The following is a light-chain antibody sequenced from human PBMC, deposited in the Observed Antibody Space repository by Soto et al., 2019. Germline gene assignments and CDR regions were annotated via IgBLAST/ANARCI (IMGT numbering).Light chain of an antibody. Sequence: QSALTQPASVSGSPGQSITISCTGTSSDVGSYNLVSWYQQHPGKVPKLMIYEVSKRPSGVSNRFSGSKSGNTASLTISGLQAEDEADHYCCSYAGSPPSVVFGGGTKLTVL. CDR1: SSDVGSYNL. J-gene: IGLJ2*01. V-gene: IGLV2-23*02. CDR2: EVS. CDR3: CSYAGSPPSVV.